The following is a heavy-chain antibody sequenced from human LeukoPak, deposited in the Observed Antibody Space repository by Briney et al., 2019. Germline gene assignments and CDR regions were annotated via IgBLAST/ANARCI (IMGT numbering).Heavy chain of an antibody. CDR2: INDGGNII. V-gene: IGHV3-48*03. D-gene: IGHD1-26*01. CDR3: AGGPQFSGSHGF. CDR1: GFTFSNFE. J-gene: IGHJ4*02. Sequence: GGSLRLSCEVSGFTFSNFEMAWVRQGPGMGLEWLAYINDGGNIIRYADTVRGRFTISRDSVKTSGFLQMNSLRVDDTAIYYCAGGPQFSGSHGFWGQGTLVTVSS.